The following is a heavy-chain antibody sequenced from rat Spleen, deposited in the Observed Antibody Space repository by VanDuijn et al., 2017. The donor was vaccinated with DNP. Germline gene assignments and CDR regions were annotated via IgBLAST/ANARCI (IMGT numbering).Heavy chain of an antibody. V-gene: IGHV5-7*01. CDR3: ATSESAGFVY. Sequence: EVQLVESGGGLVQPGRSLKLSCAASGFTFSDYNMAWVRQAPKKGLEWVATISPSGGSTYYRDSVKGRFTISRDNGKSTLYLQMDSLRSEDTATYYCATSESAGFVYWGQGTLVTVSS. CDR2: ISPSGGST. D-gene: IGHD3-7*01. J-gene: IGHJ3*01. CDR1: GFTFSDYN.